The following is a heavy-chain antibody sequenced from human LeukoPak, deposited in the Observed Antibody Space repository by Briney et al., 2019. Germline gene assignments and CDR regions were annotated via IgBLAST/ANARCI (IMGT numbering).Heavy chain of an antibody. CDR1: GFTFSSYG. J-gene: IGHJ4*02. Sequence: GGSLRLSCAASGFTFSSYGMHWVRQAPGKGREGVAVIWYDGSNKYYADSVKGRFTISRDNSKNTLYLQMNSLRAEDTAVYYCARDPGQISMIVVVDYWGQGTLVTVSS. D-gene: IGHD3-22*01. CDR2: IWYDGSNK. CDR3: ARDPGQISMIVVVDY. V-gene: IGHV3-33*01.